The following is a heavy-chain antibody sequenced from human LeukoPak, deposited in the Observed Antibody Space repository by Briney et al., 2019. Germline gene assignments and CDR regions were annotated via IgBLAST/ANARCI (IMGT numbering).Heavy chain of an antibody. J-gene: IGHJ4*02. Sequence: PSETLSLTCTVSGGSISSYYWSWIRQPAGKGLEWIGRIYTSGSPNYNPSLKSRVTMSVDTSKNQFSLKLSSVTAADTAVYYCARDHSGWYRSILVYWGQGTLVTVSS. V-gene: IGHV4-4*07. CDR2: IYTSGSP. D-gene: IGHD6-19*01. CDR3: ARDHSGWYRSILVY. CDR1: GGSISSYY.